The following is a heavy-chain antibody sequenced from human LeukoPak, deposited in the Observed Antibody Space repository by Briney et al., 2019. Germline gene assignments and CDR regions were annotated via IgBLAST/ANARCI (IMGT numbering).Heavy chain of an antibody. J-gene: IGHJ5*02. Sequence: SETLSLTCSVSGVSISSDYWSWLRQPPEKGLEGVGNIYTSGSTNYNPSLQSRVTISVDTSKNQFSLKLTSVTAADTAVYYCARHVEPGILTGGWFDPWGQGTLVTVSS. V-gene: IGHV4-4*09. D-gene: IGHD3-9*01. CDR3: ARHVEPGILTGGWFDP. CDR2: IYTSGST. CDR1: GVSISSDY.